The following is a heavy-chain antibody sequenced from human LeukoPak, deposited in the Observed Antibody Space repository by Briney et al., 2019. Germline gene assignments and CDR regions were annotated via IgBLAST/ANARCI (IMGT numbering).Heavy chain of an antibody. Sequence: PSETLSLTCTVSGGSISSGSYYWSWSRQPAGKGLEGIGRIYTSGTNNYNTSLKSRVTISVDTSKNHSSLKLSSVTAAGTAVYYCARGSSSWSNGFDPWGQGTLVTVSS. D-gene: IGHD6-13*01. J-gene: IGHJ5*02. V-gene: IGHV4-61*02. CDR2: IYTSGTN. CDR3: ARGSSSWSNGFDP. CDR1: GGSISSGSYY.